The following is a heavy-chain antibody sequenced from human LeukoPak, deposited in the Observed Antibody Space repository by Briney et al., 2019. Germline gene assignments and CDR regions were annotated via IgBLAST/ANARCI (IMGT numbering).Heavy chain of an antibody. CDR1: GFTFSSYW. CDR3: AREDIVAATNEHYYGMDV. J-gene: IGHJ6*02. V-gene: IGHV3-74*01. D-gene: IGHD2-15*01. Sequence: GGSLRLSCAASGFTFSSYWMHWVRQAPGKGLVWVSRINSDGSSTSYADSVKGRFTISRDSAKNSLYLQMNSLRVEDTAVYYCAREDIVAATNEHYYGMDVWDQGTTVTVFS. CDR2: INSDGSST.